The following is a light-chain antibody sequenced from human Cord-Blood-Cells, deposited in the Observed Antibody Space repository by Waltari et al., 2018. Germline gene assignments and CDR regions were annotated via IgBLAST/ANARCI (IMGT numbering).Light chain of an antibody. CDR1: QSVLYSSNNKNY. J-gene: IGKJ2*01. CDR3: QQYYSTPYT. CDR2: WAS. V-gene: IGKV4-1*01. Sequence: DIVMTQSPDSLAVSLGERATIHCQSSQSVLYSSNNKNYLAWYQQKPGQPPKLLIYWASTRESGVPDRFSGSGSGTDFTRTISSLQAEDVAVYYCQQYYSTPYTVGQGTKLEIK.